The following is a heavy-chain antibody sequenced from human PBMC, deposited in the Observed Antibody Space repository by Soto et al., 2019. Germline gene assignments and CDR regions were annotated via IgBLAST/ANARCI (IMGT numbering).Heavy chain of an antibody. J-gene: IGHJ6*03. CDR3: ARVGHYYYYYMDV. V-gene: IGHV3-21*01. CDR2: ISSSSSYI. CDR1: GFTFSSYS. Sequence: PGGSLRLACAASGFTFSSYSMNWVRQAPGKGLEWVSSISSSSSYIYYADSVKGRFTISRDNAKNSLYLQMNSLRAEDTAVYYCARVGHYYYYYMDVWGKGTTVTVSS.